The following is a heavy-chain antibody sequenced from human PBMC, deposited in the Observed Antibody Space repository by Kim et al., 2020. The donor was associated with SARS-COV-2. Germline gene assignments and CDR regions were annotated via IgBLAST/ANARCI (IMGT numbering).Heavy chain of an antibody. J-gene: IGHJ6*02. Sequence: LKSRVTISVDTSKNQFSLKLSSVTAADTAVYYCARVGSAMPVFYYYGMDVWGQGTTVTVSS. CDR3: ARVGSAMPVFYYYGMDV. D-gene: IGHD2-2*01. V-gene: IGHV4-59*01.